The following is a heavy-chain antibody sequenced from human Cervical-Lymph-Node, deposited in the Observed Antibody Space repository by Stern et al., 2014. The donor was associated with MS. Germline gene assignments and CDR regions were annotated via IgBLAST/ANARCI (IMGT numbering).Heavy chain of an antibody. V-gene: IGHV3-30*18. Sequence: VQLVESGGGVVKPGRSLRLSCAASGFTFSSYGMHWVRQAPGKGLEGVAVISYDGSNKYYADSVKGRFTISRDNSKNTLYLQMNSLRAEDTAVYYCAKEGRFLEWFPYYYGMDVWGQGTTVTVSS. CDR2: ISYDGSNK. CDR1: GFTFSSYG. J-gene: IGHJ6*02. CDR3: AKEGRFLEWFPYYYGMDV. D-gene: IGHD3-3*01.